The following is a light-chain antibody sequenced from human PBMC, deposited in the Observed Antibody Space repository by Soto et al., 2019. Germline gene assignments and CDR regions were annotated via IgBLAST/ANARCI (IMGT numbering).Light chain of an antibody. V-gene: IGKV3-15*01. CDR1: QGVSRK. J-gene: IGKJ5*01. CDR2: GAS. Sequence: IVMTQSPATLSVAPGERVTFSCRASQGVSRKLAWYQHKPGQAPRLLISGASTGATGIPARFSGSGSGTEFTLTISSLQSEDFAVYYCQQYDKWFSITFGQGTRLEIK. CDR3: QQYDKWFSIT.